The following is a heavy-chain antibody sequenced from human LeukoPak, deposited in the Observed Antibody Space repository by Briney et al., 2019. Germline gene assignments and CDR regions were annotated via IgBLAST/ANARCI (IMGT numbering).Heavy chain of an antibody. V-gene: IGHV4-4*07. J-gene: IGHJ4*02. D-gene: IGHD1-20*01. CDR3: ARGGVTGTVDY. Sequence: KPSETLSLTCTVSNGSMSTYYWTWIRQPAGKGLEWIGRIYTSGSTNYNPSLKSRVTMSVDTSKNQFSLKLSSVTAADTAVYYCARGGVTGTVDYWGQGTLVTVSS. CDR1: NGSMSTYY. CDR2: IYTSGST.